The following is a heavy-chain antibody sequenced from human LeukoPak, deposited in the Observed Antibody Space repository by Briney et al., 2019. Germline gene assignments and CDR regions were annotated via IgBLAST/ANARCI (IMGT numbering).Heavy chain of an antibody. J-gene: IGHJ6*04. Sequence: SGGSLRLSCAASGFTFSSYAMSRVRQAPGKGLEWVSAISGSGGSTYYADSVKGRFTISRDNSKNTLYLQMNSLRAEDTAVYYCAAPRVGSGSYYRGSYYYGMDVWGKGTTVTVSS. CDR2: ISGSGGST. CDR1: GFTFSSYA. V-gene: IGHV3-23*01. CDR3: AAPRVGSGSYYRGSYYYGMDV. D-gene: IGHD3-10*01.